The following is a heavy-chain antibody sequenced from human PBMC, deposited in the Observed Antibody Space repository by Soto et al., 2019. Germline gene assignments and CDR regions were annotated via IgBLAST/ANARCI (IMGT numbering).Heavy chain of an antibody. CDR3: ARENGAAAQAHYYYGMDV. D-gene: IGHD2-2*01. J-gene: IGHJ6*02. V-gene: IGHV6-1*01. CDR2: TFYRSKWYN. CDR1: GDTVSSNSAT. Sequence: SQTLSLTCAISGDTVSSNSATWNWIRQSPSRGLEWLGRTFYRSKWYNDYAVSVKSRLTINPDTSKNQFSPQLNSVTPDDTAVYYCARENGAAAQAHYYYGMDVWGQGTTVTVSS.